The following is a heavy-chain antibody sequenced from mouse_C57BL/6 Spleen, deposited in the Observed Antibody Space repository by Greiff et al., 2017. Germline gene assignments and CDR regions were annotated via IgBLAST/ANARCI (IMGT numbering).Heavy chain of an antibody. V-gene: IGHV5-12*01. CDR2: ISNGGGST. D-gene: IGHD1-1*01. Sequence: EVMLVESGGGLVQPGGSLKLSCAASGFTFSDYYMYWVRQTPEKRLEWVAYISNGGGSTYYPDTVKGRFTISRDNAKNTLYLQMSRLKSEDTAMYYCAATVVAGYYAMDYWGQGTSVTVAS. CDR1: GFTFSDYY. J-gene: IGHJ4*01. CDR3: AATVVAGYYAMDY.